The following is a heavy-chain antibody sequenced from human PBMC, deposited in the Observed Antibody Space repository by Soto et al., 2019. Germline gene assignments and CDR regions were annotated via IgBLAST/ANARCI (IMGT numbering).Heavy chain of an antibody. CDR2: ISSSSSSI. J-gene: IGHJ5*02. CDR1: GFTFSSYS. CDR3: ARADVTTVTPGEINWFDP. V-gene: IGHV3-48*02. Sequence: GGSLRLSCAASGFTFSSYSMNWVRQAPGKGLEWVSYISSSSSSIYYADSVKGRFTMSRDNAKNSLYLQMNSLRDEDTAVYYCARADVTTVTPGEINWFDPWGQGTLVTVSS. D-gene: IGHD4-4*01.